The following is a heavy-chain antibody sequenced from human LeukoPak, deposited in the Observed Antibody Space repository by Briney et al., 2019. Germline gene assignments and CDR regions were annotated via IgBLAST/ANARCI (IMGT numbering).Heavy chain of an antibody. CDR1: GGSISSYY. CDR2: IYYSGST. J-gene: IGHJ5*02. Sequence: SETLSLTCTASGGSISSYYWSWIRQPPGKGLEWIGYIYYSGSTNYNPSLKSRVTISVDTSKNQFSLKLSSVTAADTAVYYCARSEGGWLTNWFDPWGQGTLVTVSS. D-gene: IGHD5-24*01. CDR3: ARSEGGWLTNWFDP. V-gene: IGHV4-59*01.